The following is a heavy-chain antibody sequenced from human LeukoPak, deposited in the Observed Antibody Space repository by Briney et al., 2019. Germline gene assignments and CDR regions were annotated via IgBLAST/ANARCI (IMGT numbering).Heavy chain of an antibody. CDR1: GYTFTGYY. CDR2: INPSGGST. Sequence: GASVKVSCKASGYTFTGYYMHWVRQAPGQGLEWMGIINPSGGSTSYAQKFQGRVTMTRDTSTSTVYMELSSLRSEDTAVYYCARRMYYYDSSGYYFWFDPWGQGTLVTVSS. D-gene: IGHD3-22*01. J-gene: IGHJ5*02. V-gene: IGHV1-46*03. CDR3: ARRMYYYDSSGYYFWFDP.